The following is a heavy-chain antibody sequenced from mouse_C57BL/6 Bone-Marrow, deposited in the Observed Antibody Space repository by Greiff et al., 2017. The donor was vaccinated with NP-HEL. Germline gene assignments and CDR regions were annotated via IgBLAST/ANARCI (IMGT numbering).Heavy chain of an antibody. CDR2: IHPNSGST. CDR3: ARSRYYGSSPRWYFDV. V-gene: IGHV1-64*01. CDR1: GYTFTSYW. Sequence: VQLQQPGAELVKPGASVKLSCKASGYTFTSYWMHWVKQRPGQGLEWIGMIHPNSGSTNYNEKFKSKATLTVDKSSSTAYMQLSSLTSEDSAVYYCARSRYYGSSPRWYFDVWGTGTTVTVSS. J-gene: IGHJ1*03. D-gene: IGHD1-1*01.